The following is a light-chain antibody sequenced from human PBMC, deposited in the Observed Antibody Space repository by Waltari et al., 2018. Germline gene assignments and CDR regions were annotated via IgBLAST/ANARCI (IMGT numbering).Light chain of an antibody. CDR3: CSYVRSVSFV. J-gene: IGLJ2*01. V-gene: IGLV2-23*02. CDR1: SSAAGYYTR. Sequence: QSALTQPASLSGSPGQSITISCTGTSSAAGYYTRVSWYQQPPGKAPKLLIYEVDKRPSGISNRFSGSKSGNTASLTISGLQAEDEADYYCCSYVRSVSFVFGGGTKLTVL. CDR2: EVD.